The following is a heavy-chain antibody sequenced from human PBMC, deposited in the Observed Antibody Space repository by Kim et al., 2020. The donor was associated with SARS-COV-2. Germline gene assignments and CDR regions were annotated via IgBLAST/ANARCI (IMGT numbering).Heavy chain of an antibody. CDR2: INPNSGGT. CDR3: ARVSDIVVVPAAIHAPNFDY. J-gene: IGHJ4*02. V-gene: IGHV1-2*02. CDR1: GYTFTGYY. Sequence: ASVKVSCKASGYTFTGYYMHWVRQAPGQGLEWMGWINPNSGGTNYAQKFQGRVTMTRDTSISTAYMELSRLRSDDTAVYYCARVSDIVVVPAAIHAPNFDYWGQGTLVTVSS. D-gene: IGHD2-2*02.